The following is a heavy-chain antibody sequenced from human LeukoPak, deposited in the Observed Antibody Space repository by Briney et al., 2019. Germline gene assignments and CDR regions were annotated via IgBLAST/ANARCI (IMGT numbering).Heavy chain of an antibody. J-gene: IGHJ4*02. Sequence: PSHTLSLTCTVSGASISGTDYYSTWPRHHPGEGLEWLGFIHFSGTIYYKASLRSRLIISADTAKNQMSLKLNSMTAADTAVYYCAAGGDTAKGGKYWGQGTQVTVSS. CDR2: IHFSGTI. CDR3: AAGGDTAKGGKY. D-gene: IGHD5-18*01. V-gene: IGHV4-31*03. CDR1: GASISGTDYY.